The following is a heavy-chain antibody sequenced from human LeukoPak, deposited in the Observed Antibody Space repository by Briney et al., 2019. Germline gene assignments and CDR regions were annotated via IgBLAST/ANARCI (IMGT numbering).Heavy chain of an antibody. CDR3: ARITAHCFDH. CDR2: PCCIDSPCTE. CDR1: GFTFGTFD. Sequence: GGSLRLSCAASGFTFGTFDMSWVRQAPWKGVDWVSNPCCIDSPCTEYYADSVKGRFTISRDNSKNTLFLQMSSLRVEDTAVYYCARITAHCFDHWGQGTLVTVSS. J-gene: IGHJ4*02. D-gene: IGHD3-16*01. V-gene: IGHV3-23*01.